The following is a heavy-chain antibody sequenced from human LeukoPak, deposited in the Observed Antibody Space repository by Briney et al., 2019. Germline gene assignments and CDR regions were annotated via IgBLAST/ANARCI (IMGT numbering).Heavy chain of an antibody. V-gene: IGHV4-61*02. Sequence: SETLSLTCTVSGGSISSSNYYWSWIRQPAGKGLEWIGRIYTSGSTNYNPSLKSRVTISVDTSKNQFSLKLSSVTAADTAVYYCARRKSEYYGSGRAFDYWGQGTLVTVSS. J-gene: IGHJ4*02. CDR3: ARRKSEYYGSGRAFDY. CDR1: GGSISSSNYY. D-gene: IGHD3-10*01. CDR2: IYTSGST.